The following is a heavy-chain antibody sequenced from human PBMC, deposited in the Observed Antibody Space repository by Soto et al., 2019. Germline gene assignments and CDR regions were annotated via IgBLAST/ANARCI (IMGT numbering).Heavy chain of an antibody. J-gene: IGHJ5*02. CDR2: ISRGSDSI. CDR3: AKDSGCVNNACAYDP. V-gene: IGHV3-21*01. D-gene: IGHD1-20*01. Sequence: EVHLVESGGGLVKPGGSLRLTCAGSGFSFSDYTMNWVRQAPGKGLEWVSSISRGSDSIFYADTVKGRFTISRDNARNSLYLQMSSLRAEDTAVYYCAKDSGCVNNACAYDPWGQGTLVSVSS. CDR1: GFSFSDYT.